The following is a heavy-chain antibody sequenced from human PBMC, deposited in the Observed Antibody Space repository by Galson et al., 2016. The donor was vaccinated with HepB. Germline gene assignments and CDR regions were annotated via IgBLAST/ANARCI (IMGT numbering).Heavy chain of an antibody. CDR3: ARFPSGYLVSDH. D-gene: IGHD3-22*01. Sequence: SLRLSCAASGFTFSSYSMNWVRQAPGKGLEWVSSISDSSSYIYYADSVKGRFTISRDNAKNSLYLQMTSLRAEETAVYYWARFPSGYLVSDHWGQGTLVTVSS. CDR1: GFTFSSYS. V-gene: IGHV3-21*01. J-gene: IGHJ4*02. CDR2: ISDSSSYI.